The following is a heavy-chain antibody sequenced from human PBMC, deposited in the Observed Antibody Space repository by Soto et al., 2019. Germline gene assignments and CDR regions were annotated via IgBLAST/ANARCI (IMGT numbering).Heavy chain of an antibody. CDR2: ISYDGSNK. CDR1: GFTFSSYA. V-gene: IGHV3-30-3*01. Sequence: QVQLVESGGGVVQPGRSLRLSCAASGFTFSSYAMHWVRQAPGKGLEWVAVISYDGSNKYYADSVKGRFTISRDNSKNTLYLQLNSLRAEDTAGYYCARDRIYSSSWYDYWGQATLVTVSS. J-gene: IGHJ4*02. D-gene: IGHD6-13*01. CDR3: ARDRIYSSSWYDY.